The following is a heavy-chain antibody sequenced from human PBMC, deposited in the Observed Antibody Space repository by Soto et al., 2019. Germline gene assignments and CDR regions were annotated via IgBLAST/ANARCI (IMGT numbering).Heavy chain of an antibody. D-gene: IGHD3-10*01. CDR1: GFTFSSHA. CDR3: AKDRGFGAGRGLDV. CDR2: ISATGGTI. V-gene: IGHV3-23*01. J-gene: IGHJ6*02. Sequence: EVQLLESGGGLVQPGGSLRLSCAASGFTFSSHAMSWVRQAPGKGLEWVSAISATGGTIYYADSVKGRFTISRDNSKNTLYLQMNTLRAEDTALYYCAKDRGFGAGRGLDVWGQGTTVTVSS.